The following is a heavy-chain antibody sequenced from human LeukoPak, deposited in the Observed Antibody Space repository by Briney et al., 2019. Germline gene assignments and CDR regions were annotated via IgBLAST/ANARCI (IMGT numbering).Heavy chain of an antibody. V-gene: IGHV3-43D*03. CDR1: GFTFDDYA. CDR2: ISWDGGST. D-gene: IGHD1/OR15-1a*01. Sequence: GGSLRLSCAASGFTFDDYAMHWVRQAPGKGLEWVSLISWDGGSTYYADSVKGRFTISRDNSKNSLYLQMNSLRAEDTALYYCAKGGFYGTNPIDYWGQGTLVTVSS. J-gene: IGHJ4*02. CDR3: AKGGFYGTNPIDY.